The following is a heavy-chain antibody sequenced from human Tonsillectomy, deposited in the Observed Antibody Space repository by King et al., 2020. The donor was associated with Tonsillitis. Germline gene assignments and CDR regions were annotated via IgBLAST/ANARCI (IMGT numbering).Heavy chain of an antibody. V-gene: IGHV4-39*06. J-gene: IGHJ4*02. D-gene: IGHD1-1*01. CDR1: GDSISSSSYF. CDR3: ARFQLGTADY. CDR2: VYYTGST. Sequence: LQLQESGPGLVRPSETLSLTCTVSGDSISSSSYFWGWIRQSPERGLEWIGSVYYTGSTYYNPSLESRVTLLVDTSKNQFPLNLTSVTAADTAVYFCARFQLGTADYWGKGTLVTVSS.